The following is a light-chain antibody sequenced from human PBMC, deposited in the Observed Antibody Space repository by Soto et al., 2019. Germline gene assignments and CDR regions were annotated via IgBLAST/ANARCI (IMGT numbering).Light chain of an antibody. CDR2: WAS. CDR3: QQYYWIPFT. CDR1: QSVVNRSTNKNH. J-gene: IGKJ3*01. Sequence: DIVMTQSPDSLAVSLGERATINCKSSQSVVNRSTNKNHLAWYQQKPGQPPKLLIYWASTRESGVPDRFSGSGSGTDFTLTISSLQAEDVAVYYCQQYYWIPFTFGPGTKVDIK. V-gene: IGKV4-1*01.